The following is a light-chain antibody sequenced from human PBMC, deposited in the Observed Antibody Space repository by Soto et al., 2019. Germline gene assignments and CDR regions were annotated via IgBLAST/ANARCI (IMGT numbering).Light chain of an antibody. CDR3: QQYYSYTQT. CDR2: GAS. J-gene: IGKJ1*01. CDR1: QSVISN. V-gene: IGKV3-15*01. Sequence: ETVVTQSPAILSVSPGERLTLSCRVSQSVISNLAWYQHKLGQAPRLLIYGASTRETGVPARFSGSGSGTDFTLTISCLQSEDVETYYCQQYYSYTQTFGQGTKVDIK.